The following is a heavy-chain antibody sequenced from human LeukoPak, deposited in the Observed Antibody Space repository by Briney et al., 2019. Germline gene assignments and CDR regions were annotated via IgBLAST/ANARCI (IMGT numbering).Heavy chain of an antibody. Sequence: PWGSLRLSCAASGFTFSSYGMHWVRQAPGKGLEWVAVISYDGSNKYYADSVKGRFTISRDNSKNTLYLQMNSLRAEDTAVYYCANARGGTAIHLYWGQGTLVTVSS. CDR1: GFTFSSYG. D-gene: IGHD5-18*01. CDR2: ISYDGSNK. J-gene: IGHJ4*02. CDR3: ANARGGTAIHLY. V-gene: IGHV3-30*18.